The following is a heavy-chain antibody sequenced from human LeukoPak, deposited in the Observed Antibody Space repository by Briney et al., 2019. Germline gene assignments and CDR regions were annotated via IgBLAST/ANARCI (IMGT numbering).Heavy chain of an antibody. Sequence: AHTLSLTCAVSCRSISSGDYSWHWIRQPRGKGLEWIGYIYHSESTYYHPSLNSRVTISVDRSKNQFSLNLSSVTAADTAVYYCARVRGAYYGSGSYRAYYYYGMDVWGKGTTVTVSS. D-gene: IGHD3-10*01. CDR3: ARVRGAYYGSGSYRAYYYYGMDV. CDR1: CRSISSGDYS. V-gene: IGHV4-30-2*01. CDR2: IYHSEST. J-gene: IGHJ6*04.